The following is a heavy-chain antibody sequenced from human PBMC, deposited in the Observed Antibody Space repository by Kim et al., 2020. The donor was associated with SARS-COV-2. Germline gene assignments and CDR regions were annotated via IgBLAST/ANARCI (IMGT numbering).Heavy chain of an antibody. CDR1: GGSISSSSYY. D-gene: IGHD3-10*01. V-gene: IGHV4-39*01. CDR2: IYYSGST. Sequence: SETLSLTCTVSGGSISSSSYYWGWIRQPPGKGLEWIGSIYYSGSTYYNPSLKSRVTISVDTSKNQFSLKLSSVTAADTAVYYCARHAGVGITMVRGVNWFDPWGQGTLVTVSS. J-gene: IGHJ5*02. CDR3: ARHAGVGITMVRGVNWFDP.